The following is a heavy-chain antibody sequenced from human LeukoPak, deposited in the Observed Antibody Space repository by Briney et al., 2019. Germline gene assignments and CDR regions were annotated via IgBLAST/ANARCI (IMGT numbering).Heavy chain of an antibody. D-gene: IGHD3-10*01. CDR2: ISAYNGNT. CDR3: ARGLLWFGELLNENFDY. Sequence: GASVKVSCKASGYTFTSYGISWVRQAPGQGLEWMGWISAYNGNTNYAQKLQGGVTMTTDTSTSTAYMELRSLRSDDTAVYYCARGLLWFGELLNENFDYWGQGTLVTVSS. CDR1: GYTFTSYG. J-gene: IGHJ4*02. V-gene: IGHV1-18*01.